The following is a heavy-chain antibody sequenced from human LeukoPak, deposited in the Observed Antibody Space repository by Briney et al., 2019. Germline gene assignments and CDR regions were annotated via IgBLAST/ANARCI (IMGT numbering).Heavy chain of an antibody. CDR3: ARVDSF. Sequence: QAGGPLRLSCAASGLPFSSYEMNWVRQAPGKGLEWVSYISPIGNLIYYADSVKGRFTISRDNAKNSLYLQMNSLRAEDTAVYYCARVDSFWGQGTMVTVSS. V-gene: IGHV3-48*03. D-gene: IGHD2-2*03. CDR2: ISPIGNLI. J-gene: IGHJ3*01. CDR1: GLPFSSYE.